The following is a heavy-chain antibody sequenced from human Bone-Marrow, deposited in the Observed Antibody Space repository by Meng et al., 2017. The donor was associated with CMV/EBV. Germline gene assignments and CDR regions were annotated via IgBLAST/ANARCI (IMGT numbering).Heavy chain of an antibody. CDR1: GYTFTSYG. CDR2: ISAYNGNT. V-gene: IGHV1-18*01. D-gene: IGHD6-13*01. Sequence: ASVKVSCKASGYTFTSYGISWVRQAPGQGLEWMGWISAYNGNTNYAQKLQGRVTMTTDTSTSTAYMELSSLRSEDTAVYYCARGGPYSSSWIQGDYYYGMDVWGQGTTVTVSS. CDR3: ARGGPYSSSWIQGDYYYGMDV. J-gene: IGHJ6*02.